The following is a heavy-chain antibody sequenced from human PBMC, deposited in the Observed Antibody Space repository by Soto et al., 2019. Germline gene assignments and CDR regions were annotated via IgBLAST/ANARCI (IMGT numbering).Heavy chain of an antibody. Sequence: QVQLIQFGAEVKKPGASVKVSCRASGYTFTKFHIHWVRQAPGQGLEWMGMIDPSGGVTRDAQRFQGRMTMTSDTSTSSLYMELRGLTSEETAVYYAASDVIGHDNYETIGYYFDHWGPGALGSVSS. CDR1: GYTFTKFH. V-gene: IGHV1-46*01. D-gene: IGHD3-16*01. CDR2: IDPSGGVT. CDR3: ASDVIGHDNYETIGYYFDH. J-gene: IGHJ4*02.